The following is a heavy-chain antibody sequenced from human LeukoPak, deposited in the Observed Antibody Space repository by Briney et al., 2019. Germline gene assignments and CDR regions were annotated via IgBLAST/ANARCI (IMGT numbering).Heavy chain of an antibody. CDR3: ARVLDLSKRGLDAFDI. D-gene: IGHD3-16*01. CDR1: GGSISSYF. J-gene: IGHJ3*02. Sequence: SETLSLTCTVSGGSISSYFWSWIRQPPGKGPEWIGYVYYSGSTNYNPPLKSRVTISVDTSKKQFSLKLSSATAADTAVYYCARVLDLSKRGLDAFDIWGQGTMVTVSS. V-gene: IGHV4-59*01. CDR2: VYYSGST.